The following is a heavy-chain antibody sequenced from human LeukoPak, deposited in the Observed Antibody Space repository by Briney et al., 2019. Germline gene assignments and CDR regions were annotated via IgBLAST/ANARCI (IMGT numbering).Heavy chain of an antibody. CDR1: GFSLSTSGMC. D-gene: IGHD3/OR15-3a*01. V-gene: IGHV2-70*11. J-gene: IGHJ4*02. CDR3: ARISNMIFGVVPLDY. CDR2: IDWDDDK. Sequence: SGPALVKPTQTLTLTCTFSGFSLSTSGMCVSWIRQPPGKALEWLARIDWDDDKYYNTSLKTRLTISKDTSKNQVVLTMTNMDPVDTATYYCARISNMIFGVVPLDYWGQGTLVTVSS.